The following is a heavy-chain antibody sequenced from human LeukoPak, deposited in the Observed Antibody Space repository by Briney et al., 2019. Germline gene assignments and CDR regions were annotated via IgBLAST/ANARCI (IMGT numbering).Heavy chain of an antibody. D-gene: IGHD3-3*01. Sequence: PSETLSLTCTVSGGSISRGGSYWSWIRQHPGKGLEWVGYIYYSGSTYYNPSLRSRVAISVDTSKNQFSLKLSSVTAADTAVYYCARGLGITIFGVVTHPFDYWGQGTLVTVSS. J-gene: IGHJ4*02. CDR2: IYYSGST. V-gene: IGHV4-31*03. CDR3: ARGLGITIFGVVTHPFDY. CDR1: GGSISRGGSY.